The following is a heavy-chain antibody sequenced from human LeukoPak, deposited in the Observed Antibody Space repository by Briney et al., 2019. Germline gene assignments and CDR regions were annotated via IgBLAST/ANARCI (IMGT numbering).Heavy chain of an antibody. Sequence: PGRSLRLSCAASGFTFSSYAMHWVRQAPGKGLEWVAVISYDGSNKYYADSVKGRFTISRDNSKNTLYLQMNSLRAEDTAVYYCARLGAYGDYWGQGTLVTVSS. CDR3: ARLGAYGDY. CDR1: GFTFSSYA. D-gene: IGHD4-17*01. CDR2: ISYDGSNK. V-gene: IGHV3-30-3*01. J-gene: IGHJ4*02.